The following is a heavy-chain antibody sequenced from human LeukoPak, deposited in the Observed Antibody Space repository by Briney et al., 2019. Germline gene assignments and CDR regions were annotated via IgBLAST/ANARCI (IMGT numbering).Heavy chain of an antibody. CDR1: GFTFSSYA. D-gene: IGHD5-18*01. CDR3: AGDFLATKYSYAYHRGYFDY. Sequence: PGGSLRLSCAASGFTFSSYAMHWVRQAPGKGLEWVAVISYDGSNKYYADSVKGRFTISRDNSKNTLYLQMNSLRAEDTAVYYCAGDFLATKYSYAYHRGYFDYWGQGTLVTVSS. CDR2: ISYDGSNK. J-gene: IGHJ4*02. V-gene: IGHV3-30*01.